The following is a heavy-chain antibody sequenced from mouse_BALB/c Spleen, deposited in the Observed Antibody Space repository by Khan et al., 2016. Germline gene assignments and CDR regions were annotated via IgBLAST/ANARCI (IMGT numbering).Heavy chain of an antibody. Sequence: LVKTGASVKISCKASGYSFTGYYIHWVKQSHGKGLEWIGYISCYNGATNYNQKFRGKATFTVDTSSSTAYMQFNSLTSEDSAVYYWARGDYDGSYAMDYWGQGTSVTVSS. V-gene: IGHV1S34*01. D-gene: IGHD2-4*01. CDR1: GYSFTGYY. CDR2: ISCYNGAT. J-gene: IGHJ4*01. CDR3: ARGDYDGSYAMDY.